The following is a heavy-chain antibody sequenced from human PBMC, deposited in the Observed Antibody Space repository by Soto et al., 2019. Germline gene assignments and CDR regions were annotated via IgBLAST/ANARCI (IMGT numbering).Heavy chain of an antibody. CDR3: ARVRSGSYRNFEH. V-gene: IGHV4-59*01. CDR2: IYYSGST. CDR1: GGSISSYY. D-gene: IGHD1-26*01. J-gene: IGHJ4*02. Sequence: SETLSLTCTVSGGSISSYYWSWIRQPPGKGLEWIGYIYYSGSTNYNPSLKSRVTISVDTSKNQFSLKLSSVTAADTAVYYCARVRSGSYRNFEHWGQGTLVTVPS.